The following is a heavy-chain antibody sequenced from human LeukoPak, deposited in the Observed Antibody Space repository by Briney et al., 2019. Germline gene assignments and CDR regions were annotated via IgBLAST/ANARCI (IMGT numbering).Heavy chain of an antibody. J-gene: IGHJ4*02. CDR1: GYTFSSYG. CDR3: ARTIDYGDSEVLDY. CDR2: ISAYNGNT. D-gene: IGHD4-17*01. V-gene: IGHV1-18*01. Sequence: GASVKVSCKASGYTFSSYGVSWVRQAPGQGLEWMGWISAYNGNTNYAQTVQGRVTMTTDTSTSTAYMDLRSLRSDDTAVYYCARTIDYGDSEVLDYWGQGTLVTVSS.